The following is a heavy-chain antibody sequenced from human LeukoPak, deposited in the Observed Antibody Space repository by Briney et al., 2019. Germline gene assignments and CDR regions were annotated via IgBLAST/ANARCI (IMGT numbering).Heavy chain of an antibody. CDR1: GFTFSSYW. CDR3: ARENYSNFYYYYYYMDV. J-gene: IGHJ6*03. CDR2: IKQDGSEK. V-gene: IGHV3-7*01. D-gene: IGHD4-11*01. Sequence: GGSLRLSCAASGFTFSSYWMSWVRQAPGKGLEWVANIKQDGSEKYYVDSVKGRFTISRDNAKNSLYLQMNSLRAEDTAVYYCARENYSNFYYYYYYMDVWGKGTTVIVSS.